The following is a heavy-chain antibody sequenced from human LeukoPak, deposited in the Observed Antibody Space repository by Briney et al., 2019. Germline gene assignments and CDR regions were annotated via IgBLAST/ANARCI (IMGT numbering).Heavy chain of an antibody. D-gene: IGHD3-10*01. CDR1: GFTPSSYG. CDR3: APAGEN. V-gene: IGHV3-30*19. Sequence: GGSLRLSCAASGFTPSSYGMHWVRQAPGKGLEWVAVISYDGTNKYYADSVKGRFTISRDNSKNTLYLQMNSLRAEDTALYYCAPAGENWGQGTLVTVSS. J-gene: IGHJ4*02. CDR2: ISYDGTNK.